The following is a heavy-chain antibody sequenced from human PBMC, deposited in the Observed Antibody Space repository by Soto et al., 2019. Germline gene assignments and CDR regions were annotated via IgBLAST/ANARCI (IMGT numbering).Heavy chain of an antibody. CDR3: ARENVLLWFGXLLQQWYFDL. J-gene: IGHJ2*01. CDR1: GGSISSYY. D-gene: IGHD3-10*01. CDR2: IYYSGST. Sequence: QVQLQESGPGLVKPSETLSLTCTVSGGSISSYYWSWIRQPPGKGLEWIGYIYYSGSTNYNPSLKXXXXXXXXXXXXXXXXXXXXXXXXXXXVYYCARENVLLWFGXLLQQWYFDLWGRGTLXTVSX. V-gene: IGHV4-59*01.